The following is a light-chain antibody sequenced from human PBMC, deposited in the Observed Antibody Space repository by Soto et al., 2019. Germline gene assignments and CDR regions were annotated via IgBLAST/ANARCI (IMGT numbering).Light chain of an antibody. CDR2: SGS. CDR3: CSYAGGSNV. J-gene: IGLJ1*01. Sequence: QSALTQPASVSGSPGQSITISCTGTSLYVFLYRFVSWYQQHPGKAPTILISSGSERPSGVSDRFSGSKSGNTASLTISGLQAEDEADYFCCSYAGGSNVFGAGTKVTVL. CDR1: SLYVFLYRF. V-gene: IGLV2-23*03.